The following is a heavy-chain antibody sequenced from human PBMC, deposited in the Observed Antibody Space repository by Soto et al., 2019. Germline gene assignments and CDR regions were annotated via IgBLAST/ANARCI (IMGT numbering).Heavy chain of an antibody. CDR3: ARSRYYFDY. V-gene: IGHV1-18*01. J-gene: IGHJ4*02. CDR2: IKVDNGDT. CDR1: GYTLKNYG. Sequence: AAPVKVSCKASGYTLKNYGIGRVRQAPGLGPEWVGWIKVDNGDTKYAEKLQGRVTLTTDTSTSTAYMELRNLRSDDTAFYYCARSRYYFDYWGQGTLVTVSS.